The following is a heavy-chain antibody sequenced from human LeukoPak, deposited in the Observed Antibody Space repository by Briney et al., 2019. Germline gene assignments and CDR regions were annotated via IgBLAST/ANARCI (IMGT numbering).Heavy chain of an antibody. CDR3: ARASYYYDSSGYPGYYFDY. CDR2: INPNSGGT. CDR1: GYTFTDYY. J-gene: IGHJ4*02. V-gene: IGHV1-2*02. Sequence: ASVKVSCKASGYTFTDYYMHWVRQAPGQGLEWMGWINPNSGGTNYAQKFQGRVTMTRDTSISTAYMELSRLRSDDTAVYYCARASYYYDSSGYPGYYFDYWGQGTLVSVSS. D-gene: IGHD3-22*01.